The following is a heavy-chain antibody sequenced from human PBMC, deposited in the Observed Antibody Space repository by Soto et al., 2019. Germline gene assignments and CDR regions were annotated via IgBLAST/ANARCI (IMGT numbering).Heavy chain of an antibody. CDR2: IYWDDDK. D-gene: IGHD2-21*02. CDR3: VQSRCGGDCLQSYSSHSYYGLDV. Sequence: QITLKESGPTLVKPTQTLTLTCTFSGLSLSTTGVGVGWIRQPPGKALEWLALIYWDDDKRYSPSLKSRLTITKDTSKNPVFLTMTNMDPVDTATYYCVQSRCGGDCLQSYSSHSYYGLDVWGQGTTVTVSS. J-gene: IGHJ6*02. CDR1: GLSLSTTGVG. V-gene: IGHV2-5*02.